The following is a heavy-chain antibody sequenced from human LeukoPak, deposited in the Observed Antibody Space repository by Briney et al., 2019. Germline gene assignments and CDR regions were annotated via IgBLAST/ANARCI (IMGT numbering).Heavy chain of an antibody. V-gene: IGHV1-18*01. CDR1: GYTFTSYG. CDR3: ARDLVVAATSYYYYYGMDV. J-gene: IGHJ6*02. Sequence: GASVKVSCKASGYTFTSYGISWVRQAPGQGLEWMGWISAYNGNTNYAQKLQGRVIMTTDTSTSTAYMELRSLRSDDTAVYYCARDLVVAATSYYYYYGMDVWGQGTTVTVSS. D-gene: IGHD2-15*01. CDR2: ISAYNGNT.